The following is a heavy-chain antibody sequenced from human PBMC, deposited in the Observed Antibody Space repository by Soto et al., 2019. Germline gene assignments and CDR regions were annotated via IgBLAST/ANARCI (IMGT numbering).Heavy chain of an antibody. J-gene: IGHJ4*02. Sequence: ASVKVSCKASGDTFTSYEINWVRQATGQGLEWMGWMNPNSGNTGYAQKFQGRVTMTRNTSISTAYMELSSLRSEDTAVYYCARGGVFFFAAPTNPFDYWGRG. CDR2: MNPNSGNT. CDR1: GDTFTSYE. D-gene: IGHD3-10*01. CDR3: ARGGVFFFAAPTNPFDY. V-gene: IGHV1-8*01.